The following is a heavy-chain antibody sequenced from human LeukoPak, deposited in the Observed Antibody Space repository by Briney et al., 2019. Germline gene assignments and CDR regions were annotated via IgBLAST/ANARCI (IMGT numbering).Heavy chain of an antibody. D-gene: IGHD5-12*01. CDR1: GGSISSYY. CDR2: IYYSGST. Sequence: SGTLSLTCTVSGGSISSYYWSWIRQPPGKGLEWIGYIYYSGSTNYNPSLKSRVTISVDTSKNQFSLKLSSVTAADTAVYYCARHHSGLFAFEIWGQGTMVTVSS. V-gene: IGHV4-59*08. J-gene: IGHJ3*02. CDR3: ARHHSGLFAFEI.